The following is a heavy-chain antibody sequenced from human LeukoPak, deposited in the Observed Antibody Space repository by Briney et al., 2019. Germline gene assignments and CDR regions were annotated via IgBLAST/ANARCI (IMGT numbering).Heavy chain of an antibody. CDR2: IYYSGNT. D-gene: IGHD3-22*01. CDR1: GGSISSYY. Sequence: SETLSLTCTVSGGSISSYYWSWIRQPPGKGLEWIAYIYYSGNTNYNPSLKSRVTISVDTSKNQFSLKLSSVTAADTAVYYCAKLQSITMIVVDITDYWGQGTLVTVSS. CDR3: AKLQSITMIVVDITDY. J-gene: IGHJ4*02. V-gene: IGHV4-59*01.